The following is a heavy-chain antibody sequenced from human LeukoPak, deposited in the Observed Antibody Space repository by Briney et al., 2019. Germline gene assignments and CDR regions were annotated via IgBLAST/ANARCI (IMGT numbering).Heavy chain of an antibody. J-gene: IGHJ4*02. V-gene: IGHV1-2*02. CDR3: ARVSYYDSSGYSSAFDY. CDR2: INPNSGGT. CDR1: GYTFTGYY. D-gene: IGHD3-22*01. Sequence: GPVKVSCKASGYTFTGYYMHWVRQAPGQGLEWMGWINPNSGGTNYAQKFQGRVTMTRDTSISTAYMELSRLRSDDTAVYYCARVSYYDSSGYSSAFDYWGQGTLVTVSS.